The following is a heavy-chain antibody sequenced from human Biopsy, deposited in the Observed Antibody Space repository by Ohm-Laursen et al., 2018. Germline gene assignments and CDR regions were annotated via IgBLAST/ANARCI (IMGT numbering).Heavy chain of an antibody. J-gene: IGHJ3*02. CDR2: ISTYNDDT. D-gene: IGHD3-3*01. Sequence: ASVKVSCKTSGYTFTAYGISWVRQAPGQGLEWMGWISTYNDDTNIAQKFQGRVSMTTDTSTRTAYMELRSLRSGDTAIYFCARDPGYDFWSGSDPFDIWGQGTLVTVS. V-gene: IGHV1-18*04. CDR3: ARDPGYDFWSGSDPFDI. CDR1: GYTFTAYG.